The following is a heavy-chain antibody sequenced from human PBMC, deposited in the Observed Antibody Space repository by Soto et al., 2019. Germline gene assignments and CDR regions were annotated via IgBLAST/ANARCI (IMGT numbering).Heavy chain of an antibody. D-gene: IGHD2-21*02. CDR1: GGTFSSYA. J-gene: IGHJ6*02. V-gene: IGHV1-69*13. CDR3: ARRVVVTSVRDIAYYYYGLDV. Sequence: SVKVSCKAFGGTFSSYAICWVRQAPGQGLEWMGGIIPMFDSTNYAQKFQGRVTITADESTSTAFMELSSLRSEDTAVYYCARRVVVTSVRDIAYYYYGLDVWGQGTTVTVS. CDR2: IIPMFDST.